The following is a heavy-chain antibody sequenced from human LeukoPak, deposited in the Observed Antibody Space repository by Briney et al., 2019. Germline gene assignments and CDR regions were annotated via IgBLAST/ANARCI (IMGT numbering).Heavy chain of an antibody. CDR1: APTFSSYA. D-gene: IGHD3-10*01. Sequence: GRSLRLSCAASAPTFSSYAMTWARHAPGKGLQWDSSVSGSGGSTYYADSVKGRFTISRDNSKNTLYLQMNTLRAEDTAVYYCAREYGSGSYYYDYWGQGTLVTVSS. J-gene: IGHJ4*02. CDR2: VSGSGGST. CDR3: AREYGSGSYYYDY. V-gene: IGHV3-23*01.